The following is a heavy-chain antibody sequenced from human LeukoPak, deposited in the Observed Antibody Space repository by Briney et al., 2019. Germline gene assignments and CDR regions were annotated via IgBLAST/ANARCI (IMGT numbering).Heavy chain of an antibody. J-gene: IGHJ5*02. Sequence: GGSPRLSCAAFGFTFSDYYMSWIRQAPGKGLEWVSYISSSGSTIYYADSVKGRFTISRDNAKNSLYLQMNSLRAEDTAVYYCARSDDYGDYRSRFDPWGQGTLVTVSS. CDR1: GFTFSDYY. CDR3: ARSDDYGDYRSRFDP. V-gene: IGHV3-11*01. D-gene: IGHD4-17*01. CDR2: ISSSGSTI.